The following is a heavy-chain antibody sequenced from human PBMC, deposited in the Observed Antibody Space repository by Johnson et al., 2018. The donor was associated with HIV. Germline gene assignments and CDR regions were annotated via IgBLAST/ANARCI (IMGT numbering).Heavy chain of an antibody. CDR2: ISWNRGSL. Sequence: VQLVESGGGLVKPGGSLRLSCAASGFTFDDYAMHWVRQAPGKGLEWVSGISWNRGSLGYADSVKGRFTISRDNAKNSLYLQMNSLRAEDTAVYYCAKAPGWLLDAFDMWGQGTMVTVSS. CDR3: AKAPGWLLDAFDM. J-gene: IGHJ3*02. D-gene: IGHD5-24*01. CDR1: GFTFDDYA. V-gene: IGHV3-9*01.